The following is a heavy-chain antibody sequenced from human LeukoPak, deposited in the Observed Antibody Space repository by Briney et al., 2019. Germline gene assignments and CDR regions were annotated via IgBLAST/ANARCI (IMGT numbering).Heavy chain of an antibody. CDR2: INQSGST. CDR3: ARGPSRQEYSSGLDY. V-gene: IGHV4-34*01. D-gene: IGHD6-19*01. Sequence: SETLSPTCAVYGWSFSGYYWSWIRQPPGKGLEWIGEINQSGSTNYNPSLKSRVTISVDTSKNQFSVTLSSVTAADTAVYYCARGPSRQEYSSGLDYWGQGTLVTVSS. J-gene: IGHJ4*02. CDR1: GWSFSGYY.